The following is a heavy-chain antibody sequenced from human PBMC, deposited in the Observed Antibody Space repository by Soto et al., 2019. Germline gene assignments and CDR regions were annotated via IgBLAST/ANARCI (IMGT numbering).Heavy chain of an antibody. D-gene: IGHD1-1*01. CDR1: GFNFNSYG. Sequence: QVQLVESGGGVVQPGRSLRLSCAASGFNFNSYGMHWVRQAPGKGLEWVAVIWYDGSNKYYADSVKGRFTISRDNSKNTLYLQMNSLRVEDTAVYYCVRDTTGAFDIWVQGTMVTVSS. V-gene: IGHV3-33*01. J-gene: IGHJ3*02. CDR2: IWYDGSNK. CDR3: VRDTTGAFDI.